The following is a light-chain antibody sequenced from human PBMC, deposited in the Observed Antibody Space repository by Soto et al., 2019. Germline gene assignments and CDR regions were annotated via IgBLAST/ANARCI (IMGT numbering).Light chain of an antibody. V-gene: IGKV1-12*01. J-gene: IGKJ4*01. CDR1: QGSSSW. Sequence: DIQMTQSPSSVSASVGDRVTITCRASQGSSSWLAWYQQKPGKAPKLLIYAASSLQSGIPSRFSGSGSGTDFTLTIRTLPPEDFATNYCQQANSFPLTFGGGTNVDIK. CDR3: QQANSFPLT. CDR2: AAS.